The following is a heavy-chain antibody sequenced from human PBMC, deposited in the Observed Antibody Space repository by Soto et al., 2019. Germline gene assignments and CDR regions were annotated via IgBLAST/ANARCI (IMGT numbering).Heavy chain of an antibody. CDR1: GFTFSSYW. Sequence: GGSLRLSCAASGFTFSSYWMSWVRQAPGKGLEWLANIKQDGSEKYYVDSVKGRFTISRDNAKNSLFLQMNSLGVEDTAVYYCARDETYYFGSGPVGGQGTLVTVSS. J-gene: IGHJ1*01. D-gene: IGHD3-10*01. V-gene: IGHV3-7*01. CDR2: IKQDGSEK. CDR3: ARDETYYFGSGPV.